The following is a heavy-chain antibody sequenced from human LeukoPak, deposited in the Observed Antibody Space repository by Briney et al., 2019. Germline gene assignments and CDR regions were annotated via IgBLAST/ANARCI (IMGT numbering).Heavy chain of an antibody. CDR3: AKDNRYDSSGYYYWYVDL. CDR2: ISWNSGSI. D-gene: IGHD3-22*01. J-gene: IGHJ2*01. CDR1: GFTFDDYA. Sequence: GGSLRLSCAASGFTFDDYAMHWVRQAPGKGLEWVSGISWNSGSIGYADSVKGRFTISRDNAKNSLYLQMNSLRAEDMALYYCAKDNRYDSSGYYYWYVDLWGRGTLVTVSS. V-gene: IGHV3-9*03.